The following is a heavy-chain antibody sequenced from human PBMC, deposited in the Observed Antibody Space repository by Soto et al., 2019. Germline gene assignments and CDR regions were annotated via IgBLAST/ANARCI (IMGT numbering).Heavy chain of an antibody. CDR3: AKGGRYGDYEDYFDY. J-gene: IGHJ4*02. Sequence: GGSLRLSCAASGVTFSGYGMHWVRQAPGKGLEWVALISYDGSNKYYADSVKGRFTISRDTSKNTLYLQMNSLRAEDTAVYYCAKGGRYGDYEDYFDYWRQGTLVTVSS. V-gene: IGHV3-30*18. CDR1: GVTFSGYG. D-gene: IGHD4-17*01. CDR2: ISYDGSNK.